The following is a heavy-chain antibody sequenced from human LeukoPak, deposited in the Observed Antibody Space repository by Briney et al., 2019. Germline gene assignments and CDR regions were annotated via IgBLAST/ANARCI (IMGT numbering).Heavy chain of an antibody. CDR1: GGSISSGSYC. V-gene: IGHV4-61*02. D-gene: IGHD3-22*01. CDR2: IYTSGST. J-gene: IGHJ4*02. CDR3: ARLYYDSSGYYQICYFDY. Sequence: SETLSLTCTVSGGSISSGSYCWSWIRQPAGKGLEWIGRIYTSGSTNYNPSLKSRVTISVDTSKNQFSLNLSSVTAADTAVYYCARLYYDSSGYYQICYFDYWGQGTLVTVSS.